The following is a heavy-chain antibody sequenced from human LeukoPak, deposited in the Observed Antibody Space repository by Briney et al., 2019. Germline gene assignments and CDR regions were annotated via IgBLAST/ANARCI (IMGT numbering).Heavy chain of an antibody. CDR2: IYHSGST. D-gene: IGHD3-10*01. V-gene: IGHV4-30-2*01. J-gene: IGHJ4*02. CDR1: GGSISSYS. Sequence: PSETLSLTCTVSGGSISSYSWSWIRQPPGKGLEWIGYIYHSGSTYYNPSLKSRVTISVDRSKNQFSLKLSSVTAADTAVYYCARFGELSDSGFDYWGQGTLVTVSS. CDR3: ARFGELSDSGFDY.